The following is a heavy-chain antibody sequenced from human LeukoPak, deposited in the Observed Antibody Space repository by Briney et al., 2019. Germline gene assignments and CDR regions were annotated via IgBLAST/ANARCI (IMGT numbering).Heavy chain of an antibody. CDR3: ASGYYYDSSGYYPAYEY. V-gene: IGHV3-21*01. Sequence: GGSLRLSCAASGFTFSSYSMNWVSQAPGKGLEWVSSISSSSSYIYYADSVKGRFTISRDNAKNSLYLQMNSLRAEDTAVYYCASGYYYDSSGYYPAYEYWGQGTLVTVSS. CDR2: ISSSSSYI. J-gene: IGHJ4*02. D-gene: IGHD3-22*01. CDR1: GFTFSSYS.